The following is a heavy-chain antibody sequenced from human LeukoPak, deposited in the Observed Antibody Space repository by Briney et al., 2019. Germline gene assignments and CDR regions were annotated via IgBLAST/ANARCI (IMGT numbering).Heavy chain of an antibody. CDR3: AGDLGHRSGWHFDY. CDR1: GYTFTAYY. Sequence: ASVKVSCNASGYTFTAYYIHWVRQAPGQGLEWMGWISPNSGGTDYAQKFQDRVTMTSDTSISTAYMELSRLRSDDTAVYYCAGDLGHRSGWHFDYWGQGTLVTVSS. D-gene: IGHD6-19*01. J-gene: IGHJ4*02. CDR2: ISPNSGGT. V-gene: IGHV1-2*02.